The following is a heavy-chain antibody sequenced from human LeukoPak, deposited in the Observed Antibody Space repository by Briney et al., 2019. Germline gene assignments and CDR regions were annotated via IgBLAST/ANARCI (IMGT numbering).Heavy chain of an antibody. CDR3: ARVSPKGDYGDY. D-gene: IGHD4-17*01. CDR2: INPNSGGT. J-gene: IGHJ4*02. V-gene: IGHV1-2*04. Sequence: PSVRPSRTASRYTSTGYYMHPVRQAPGHQLEWMGWINPNSGGTNYAQKFQGWVTMTRDTSISTAYMELSRLRSDDTAVYYCARVSPKGDYGDYWGQGTLVTVSS. CDR1: RYTSTGYY.